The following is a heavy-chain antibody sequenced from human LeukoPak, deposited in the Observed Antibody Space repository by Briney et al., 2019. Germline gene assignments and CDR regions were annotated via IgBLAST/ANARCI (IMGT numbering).Heavy chain of an antibody. Sequence: AGGSLRLSCAASGFTFSSSVMRWVRQAPGKGLEWVAAISYDGRDKYFADSVKGRFTISRDNSKNTLDLQVNGLRAEDTAVYYCARETGNYYFDFWGQGTLVTVSS. V-gene: IGHV3-30*03. CDR3: ARETGNYYFDF. J-gene: IGHJ4*02. CDR1: GFTFSSSV. CDR2: ISYDGRDK. D-gene: IGHD1-7*01.